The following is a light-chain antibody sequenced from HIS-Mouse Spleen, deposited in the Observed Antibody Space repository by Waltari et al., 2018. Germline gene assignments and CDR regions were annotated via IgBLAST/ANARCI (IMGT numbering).Light chain of an antibody. Sequence: QSALTQPASVSGSPGQSITISCTGTSSDVGGYNYVSCYQQHPGKAPKTMIYDVSNRPSGVSNRFSGSKSGNTASLTISGLQAEDEADYYCSSYTSSSFNVVFGGGTKLTVL. CDR2: DVS. CDR3: SSYTSSSFNVV. V-gene: IGLV2-14*03. J-gene: IGLJ2*01. CDR1: SSDVGGYNY.